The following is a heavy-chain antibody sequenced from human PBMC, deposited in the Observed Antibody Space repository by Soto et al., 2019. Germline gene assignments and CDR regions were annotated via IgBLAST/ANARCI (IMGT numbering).Heavy chain of an antibody. CDR3: ARTLYGENVDY. Sequence: QVQLVQSGAEVKKPGASVKVSCKASGYTFTSYDINWVRQATGQGLEWMGWMNPNSGNTGFAQKFQGRGTMTRNTSISTAYMALRRLRSEGTAVYYCARTLYGENVDYWGQGTLVTVSS. CDR2: MNPNSGNT. J-gene: IGHJ4*02. CDR1: GYTFTSYD. V-gene: IGHV1-8*01. D-gene: IGHD4-17*01.